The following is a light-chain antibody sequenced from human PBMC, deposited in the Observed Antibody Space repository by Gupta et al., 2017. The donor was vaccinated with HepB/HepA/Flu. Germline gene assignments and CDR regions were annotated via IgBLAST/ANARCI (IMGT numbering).Light chain of an antibody. CDR3: QQSYSTPRT. Sequence: DIQMTQSPSSLSASVGDRVTITCRASQSISTYLNWYQQRPGKAPNLLIYVASSLQSGVPSRFSGSGSGTDFTLTISSLQPEDFATYYCQQSYSTPRTLGQGTKVEIK. V-gene: IGKV1-39*01. J-gene: IGKJ1*01. CDR1: QSISTY. CDR2: VAS.